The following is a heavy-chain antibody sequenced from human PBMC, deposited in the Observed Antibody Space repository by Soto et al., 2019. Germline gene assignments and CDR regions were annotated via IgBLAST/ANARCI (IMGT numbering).Heavy chain of an antibody. D-gene: IGHD6-19*01. V-gene: IGHV4-39*01. Sequence: QLQLQESGPGLVKPSETLSLTCTVSGDSITSSSFCWGWIRQPPGKGLERIGTMFNSVRTYYNPSIQSRVTISVNTSKNLFSLKLSSVTAADTAVYYCARLAGNSADYYYGMDVWGRGTTVTVSS. CDR2: MFNSVRT. J-gene: IGHJ6*02. CDR1: GDSITSSSFC. CDR3: ARLAGNSADYYYGMDV.